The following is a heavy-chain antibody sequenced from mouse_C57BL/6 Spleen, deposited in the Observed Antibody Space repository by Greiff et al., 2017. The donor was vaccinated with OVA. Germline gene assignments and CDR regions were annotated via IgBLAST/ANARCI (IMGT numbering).Heavy chain of an antibody. Sequence: VMLVESGPGLVQPSQSLSITCTVSGFSLTSYGVHWVRQSPGKGLEWLGVIWSGGSTDYNAAFISRLSISKDNSKSQVFFKMNSLQADDTAIYYCASQLGEDAMDYWGQGTSVTVSS. CDR3: ASQLGEDAMDY. CDR2: IWSGGST. CDR1: GFSLTSYG. V-gene: IGHV2-2*01. D-gene: IGHD4-1*02. J-gene: IGHJ4*01.